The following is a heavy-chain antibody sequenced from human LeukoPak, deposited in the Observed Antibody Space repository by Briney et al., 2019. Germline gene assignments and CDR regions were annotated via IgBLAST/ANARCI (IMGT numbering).Heavy chain of an antibody. CDR1: GFTFSSYT. CDR3: ARDWATSPDY. D-gene: IGHD5-12*01. V-gene: IGHV3-30-3*01. Sequence: GGSLRLSCAASGFTFSSYTMHWVRQAPGKGLEWVAVISYDGSNKYCADSVKGRFTISRDNAKNTLYLQMNSLRAEDTAVYYCARDWATSPDYWGQGTLVTVSS. J-gene: IGHJ4*02. CDR2: ISYDGSNK.